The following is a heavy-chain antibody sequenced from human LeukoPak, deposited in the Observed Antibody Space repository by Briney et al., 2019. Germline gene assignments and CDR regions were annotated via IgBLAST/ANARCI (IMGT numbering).Heavy chain of an antibody. CDR2: IYHSGST. CDR3: ARVGDPDYYYYYYMDV. J-gene: IGHJ6*03. CDR1: GYSISSGYY. Sequence: SETLSLTCTVSGYSISSGYYWGWIRQPPGKGLEWIGSIYHSGSTYYNPSLKSRVTISVDTSKNQFSLKLSSVTAADTAVYYCARVGDPDYYYYYYMDVWGKGTTVTISS. D-gene: IGHD3-3*01. V-gene: IGHV4-38-2*02.